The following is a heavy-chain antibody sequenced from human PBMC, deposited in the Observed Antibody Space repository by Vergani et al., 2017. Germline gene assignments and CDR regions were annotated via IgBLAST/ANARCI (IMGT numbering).Heavy chain of an antibody. D-gene: IGHD2-2*02. CDR3: AREGRIGSSTSCYTGRLDY. J-gene: IGHJ4*02. CDR2: IYTSGST. V-gene: IGHV4-61*02. CDR1: GGSISSGSYY. Sequence: QVQLQESGPGLVKPSQTLSLTCTVSGGSISSGSYYWSWIRQPAGKGLEWIGRIYTSGSTNYNPSLKSRVTISVDTSKNQFSLKLSSVTAADTAVYYCAREGRIGSSTSCYTGRLDYWGQGTLVTVSS.